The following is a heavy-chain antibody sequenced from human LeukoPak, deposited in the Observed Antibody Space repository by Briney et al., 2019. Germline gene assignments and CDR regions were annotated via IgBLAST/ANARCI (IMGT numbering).Heavy chain of an antibody. Sequence: ASVKVSCKASGYTFTGYYMHWVRQAPGQGLEWMGWINPNSGGTDYAQKFQGRVTMTRDTSISTAYMELSRLRSDDTAVYYCARDLNPEQDAFDIWGQGTMVTVSS. J-gene: IGHJ3*02. CDR2: INPNSGGT. CDR3: ARDLNPEQDAFDI. V-gene: IGHV1-2*02. D-gene: IGHD1-14*01. CDR1: GYTFTGYY.